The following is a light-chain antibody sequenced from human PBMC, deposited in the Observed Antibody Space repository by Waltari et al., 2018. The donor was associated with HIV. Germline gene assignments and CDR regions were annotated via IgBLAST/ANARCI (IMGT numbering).Light chain of an antibody. J-gene: IGLJ3*02. V-gene: IGLV3-10*01. CDR1: ALPEKY. Sequence: SYELTQPPSVSVSPGQTARITCSGDALPEKYAFWYQQKSGQAPVLVIYEDGKRPSGIPEGFAGSSSGTLATVTISGAQVEDEADYYCYSTDSSGNHWLFGGGTKLTVL. CDR3: YSTDSSGNHWL. CDR2: EDG.